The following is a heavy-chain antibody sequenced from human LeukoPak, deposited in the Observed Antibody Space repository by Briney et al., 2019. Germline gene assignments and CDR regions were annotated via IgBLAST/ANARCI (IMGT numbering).Heavy chain of an antibody. CDR1: GFTFSSYA. Sequence: GGSLRLSCAASGFTFSSYAMSWVRQAPGKGLEWVSGISDSGGTIYYADSVKGRFTISRDNSKNTLYLQMNSLRAEDTAVYYCAKKLSGSYKAFDYWGQGAPVTVSS. D-gene: IGHD1-26*01. J-gene: IGHJ4*02. CDR3: AKKLSGSYKAFDY. CDR2: ISDSGGTI. V-gene: IGHV3-23*01.